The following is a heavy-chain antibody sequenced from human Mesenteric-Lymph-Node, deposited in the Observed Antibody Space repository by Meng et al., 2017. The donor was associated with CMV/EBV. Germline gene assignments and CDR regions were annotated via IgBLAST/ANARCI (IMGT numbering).Heavy chain of an antibody. J-gene: IGHJ6*02. CDR2: IKTNTEGGAT. CDR3: TSDSGQPKSLFLEWLSQYYYGMDV. CDR1: GISFKTAW. D-gene: IGHD3-3*01. Sequence: GESLKISCAASGISFKTAWMNWVRQPQGRGLEWIGRIKTNTEGGATDYAAPVEGRFYISRDDSENTVYLQMNSLRPEDTAIYYCTSDSGQPKSLFLEWLSQYYYGMDVWGQGTTVTVSS. V-gene: IGHV3-15*01.